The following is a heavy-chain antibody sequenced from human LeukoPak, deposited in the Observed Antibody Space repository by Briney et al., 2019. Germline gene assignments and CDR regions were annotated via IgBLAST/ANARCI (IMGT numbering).Heavy chain of an antibody. CDR2: INHSGST. Sequence: PSETLSLTCAVYGGSFSGYYWNWIRQPPGKGLEWIGEINHSGSTNYNPSLKSRVTISVDTSKNQFSLKLSSVTAADTAVYYCARRSALYYDSSGYFRGGFYYYMDVWGKGTTVTIAS. D-gene: IGHD3-22*01. CDR3: ARRSALYYDSSGYFRGGFYYYMDV. CDR1: GGSFSGYY. J-gene: IGHJ6*03. V-gene: IGHV4-34*01.